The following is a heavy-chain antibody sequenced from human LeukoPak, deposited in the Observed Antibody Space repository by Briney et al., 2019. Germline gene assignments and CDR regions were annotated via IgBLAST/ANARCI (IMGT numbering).Heavy chain of an antibody. Sequence: GRSLRLSCAASGFTFSSYGMHWVRQAPGKGLEWVAVIWYDGSNKYCADSVKGRFTISRDNSKNTLYLQMNSLRAEDTAVYYCARDYYYDFLYWGQGTLVTVSS. J-gene: IGHJ4*02. CDR1: GFTFSSYG. CDR3: ARDYYYDFLY. CDR2: IWYDGSNK. D-gene: IGHD3-22*01. V-gene: IGHV3-33*01.